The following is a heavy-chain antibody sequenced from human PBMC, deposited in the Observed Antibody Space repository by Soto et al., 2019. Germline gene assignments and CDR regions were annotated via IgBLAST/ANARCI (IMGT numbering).Heavy chain of an antibody. CDR2: INPNSGGT. CDR3: ARDRRTQTYYYYYGMDV. Sequence: ASVKVSCKASGYTFTGYYMHWVRQAPGQGLEWMGWINPNSGGTNYAQKFQGRVTMTRDTSISTAYMELSRLRSDDTAVYYCARDRRTQTYYYYYGMDVWGQGTTVTVSS. V-gene: IGHV1-2*02. J-gene: IGHJ6*02. CDR1: GYTFTGYY.